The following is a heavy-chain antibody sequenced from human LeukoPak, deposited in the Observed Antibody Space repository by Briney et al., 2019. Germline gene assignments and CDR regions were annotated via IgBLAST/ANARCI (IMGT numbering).Heavy chain of an antibody. CDR1: GFTFSSYA. CDR2: ISGSGGST. V-gene: IGHV3-23*01. Sequence: PGGSLRLSCAASGFTFSSYAMSWVRQAPGKGLEWVSAISGSGGSTYYADSVKGRFTISRDNSKNTLYLQMSSLRAEDTAVYYCAKLSSGSYHLSYWGQGTLVTVSS. J-gene: IGHJ4*02. D-gene: IGHD3-10*01. CDR3: AKLSSGSYHLSY.